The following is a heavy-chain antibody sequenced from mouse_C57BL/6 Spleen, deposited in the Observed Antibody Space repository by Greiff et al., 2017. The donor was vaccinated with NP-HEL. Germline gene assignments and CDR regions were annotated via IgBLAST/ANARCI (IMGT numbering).Heavy chain of an antibody. CDR3: TGGYGSSYCAMDY. CDR1: GFTFSNYW. CDR2: IRLKSDNYAT. V-gene: IGHV6-3*01. Sequence: EVKVEESGGGLVQPGGSMKLSCVASGFTFSNYWMNWVRQSPEKGLEWVAQIRLKSDNYATHYAESVKGRFTISRDDSKSSVYLQMNNLRAEDTGIYYCTGGYGSSYCAMDYWGQGTSVTVSS. D-gene: IGHD1-1*01. J-gene: IGHJ4*01.